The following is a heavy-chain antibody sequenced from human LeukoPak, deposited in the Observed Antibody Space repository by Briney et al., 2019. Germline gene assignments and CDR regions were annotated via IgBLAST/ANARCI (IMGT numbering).Heavy chain of an antibody. Sequence: PGGSLRLSCAASGLIVSSNYMSWVRQAPGKGLEWVSIIYSGGSTYYADSVKGRFTISGDNSKNTLYLQMNTLRAEDTAVYYCARSPTTVTHGGGFDYWGQGTLVTVSS. D-gene: IGHD4-17*01. CDR1: GLIVSSNY. CDR2: IYSGGST. CDR3: ARSPTTVTHGGGFDY. V-gene: IGHV3-66*01. J-gene: IGHJ4*02.